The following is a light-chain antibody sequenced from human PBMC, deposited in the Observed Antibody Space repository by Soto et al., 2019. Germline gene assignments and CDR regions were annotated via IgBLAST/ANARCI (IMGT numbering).Light chain of an antibody. J-gene: IGKJ2*01. Sequence: EIVLTQSPGTLSLSPGERATLSCRASQSVSSSYLAWYQQKPGQAPRLLIYGASSRATGIQDRFSFSGSGTGFTLTNSRLQPEDFTVYYCRQYGISPRTLRHTFGEATKLEIK. CDR2: GAS. V-gene: IGKV3-20*01. CDR1: QSVSSSY. CDR3: RQYGISPRTLRHT.